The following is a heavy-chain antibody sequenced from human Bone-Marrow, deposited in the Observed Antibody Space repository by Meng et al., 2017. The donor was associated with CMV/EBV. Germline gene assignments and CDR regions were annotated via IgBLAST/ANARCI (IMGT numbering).Heavy chain of an antibody. CDR2: IIPILGIA. CDR3: ARVTGRRRLNYYYYGMDV. J-gene: IGHJ6*02. Sequence: SVKVSCKASGGTFSSYAISWVRQAPGQGLEWMGGIIPILGIANYAQKFQGRVTITTDESTSTAYMELSSLRSEDTAVYYCARVTGRRRLNYYYYGMDVWGQGTTVTVSS. D-gene: IGHD6-25*01. CDR1: GGTFSSYA. V-gene: IGHV1-69*10.